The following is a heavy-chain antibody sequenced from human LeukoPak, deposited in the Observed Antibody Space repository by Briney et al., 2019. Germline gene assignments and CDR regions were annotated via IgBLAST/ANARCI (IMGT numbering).Heavy chain of an antibody. Sequence: SGPTLVNPTQTLTLTCNFSGFSLSISAEGVGVGVGWIRQPPGKALEWLALIYWNDDQRYSPSLKSRLTITKDTSKNQVFLSMTNMDPVDTATYYCARMTYGEPIDYWGQGTLVTVSS. J-gene: IGHJ4*02. CDR1: GFSLSISAEGVGVG. V-gene: IGHV2-5*01. D-gene: IGHD4-17*01. CDR2: IYWNDDQ. CDR3: ARMTYGEPIDY.